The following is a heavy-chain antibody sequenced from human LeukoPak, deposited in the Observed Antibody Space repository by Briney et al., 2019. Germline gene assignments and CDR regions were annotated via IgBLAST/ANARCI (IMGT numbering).Heavy chain of an antibody. Sequence: GGSLRLSCAASGFTFSSYGMHWVRQAPGKGVEGVAFIRYDGSDKYYADSVKGRFTISRDNSKNTLYLQMNSLRAEDTAVYYFAKAVEYSNSWFNWYAFDIWGQGTTVTVSS. J-gene: IGHJ3*02. CDR2: IRYDGSDK. D-gene: IGHD6-6*01. CDR3: AKAVEYSNSWFNWYAFDI. CDR1: GFTFSSYG. V-gene: IGHV3-30*02.